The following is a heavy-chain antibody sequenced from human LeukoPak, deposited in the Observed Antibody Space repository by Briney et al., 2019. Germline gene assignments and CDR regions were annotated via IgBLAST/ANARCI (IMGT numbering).Heavy chain of an antibody. CDR3: AIGGTYGSGS. J-gene: IGHJ4*02. V-gene: IGHV3-30*09. Sequence: PGRSLRLSCAASGFTFSSYAMHWVRQAPGKGLEWVAVISYDGSNKYYADSVKGRFAISRDNSKNTLYLQMNSLRAEDTAVYYCAIGGTYGSGSWGQGTLVTVSS. CDR2: ISYDGSNK. D-gene: IGHD3-10*01. CDR1: GFTFSSYA.